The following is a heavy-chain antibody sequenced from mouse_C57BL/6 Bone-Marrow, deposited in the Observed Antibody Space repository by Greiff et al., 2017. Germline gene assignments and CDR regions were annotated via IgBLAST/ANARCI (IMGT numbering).Heavy chain of an antibody. CDR2: IDPENGDT. J-gene: IGHJ2*01. CDR1: GFNIKDDY. V-gene: IGHV14-4*01. CDR3: TTSNWDDY. Sequence: VQLQQSGAELVRPGASVKLSCTASGFNIKDDYMHWVKQRPEQGLEWIGWIDPENGDTEYASKFQGKATITADTSSNTAYLQLSSLTSEDTAGYYCTTSNWDDYWGQGTTLTVSS. D-gene: IGHD4-1*01.